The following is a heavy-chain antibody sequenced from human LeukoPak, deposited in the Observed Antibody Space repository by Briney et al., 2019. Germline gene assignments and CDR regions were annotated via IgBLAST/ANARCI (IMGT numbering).Heavy chain of an antibody. V-gene: IGHV4-59*01. CDR3: ARASTVTTYYFDY. CDR1: SDSINSYY. CDR2: IYYSGST. J-gene: IGHJ4*02. D-gene: IGHD4-17*01. Sequence: SETLSLNCTVSSDSINSYYWSWIRQPPGKGLDWIGYIYYSGSTNYNPSLKSRVTMSVDTSKKQFSLKLSSVTAADTAVYYCARASTVTTYYFDYWGQGTLVTVSP.